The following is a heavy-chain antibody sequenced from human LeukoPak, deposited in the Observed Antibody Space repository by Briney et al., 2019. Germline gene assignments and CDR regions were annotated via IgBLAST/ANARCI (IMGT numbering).Heavy chain of an antibody. CDR1: GFTFSSYS. J-gene: IGHJ4*02. CDR2: ISSSSSYI. CDR3: ARRPDYGDYSAGVDY. D-gene: IGHD4-17*01. Sequence: GGSLRLSCAASGFTFSSYSMNWVRQAPGKGLEWVSSISSSSSYIYCADSVKGRFTISRDNAKNSLYLQMNSLRAEDTAVYYCARRPDYGDYSAGVDYWGQGTLVTVSS. V-gene: IGHV3-21*01.